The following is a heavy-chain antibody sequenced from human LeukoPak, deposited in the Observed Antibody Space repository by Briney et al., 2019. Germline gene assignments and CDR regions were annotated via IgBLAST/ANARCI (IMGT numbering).Heavy chain of an antibody. J-gene: IGHJ4*02. CDR3: STTVVTPMDY. D-gene: IGHD4-23*01. Sequence: GGSLRLSYAASGFTFSGSAMHWVRQASGKGLEWVGRIRSKANSYATAYAASVKGRFTISRDDSKNTAYLQMNSLKTEDTAVYYCSTTVVTPMDYWGQGTLVTVSP. CDR1: GFTFSGSA. V-gene: IGHV3-73*01. CDR2: IRSKANSYAT.